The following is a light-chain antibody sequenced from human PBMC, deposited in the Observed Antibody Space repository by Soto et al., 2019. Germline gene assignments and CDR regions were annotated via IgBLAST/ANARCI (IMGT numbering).Light chain of an antibody. CDR1: SSDVGGYNY. Sequence: QSALTQPASGSGSPGQSITISCTGTSSDVGGYNYVSWYQQHPGKAPKLMIYEVSNRPSGVSNRFSGSKSGNTASLTISGLQAEDEDDYYCSSYTSSSTLYVFGTGTKLTVL. CDR2: EVS. V-gene: IGLV2-14*01. J-gene: IGLJ1*01. CDR3: SSYTSSSTLYV.